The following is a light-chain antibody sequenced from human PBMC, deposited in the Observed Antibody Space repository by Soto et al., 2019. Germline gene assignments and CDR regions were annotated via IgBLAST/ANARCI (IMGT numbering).Light chain of an antibody. V-gene: IGKV1-39*01. CDR1: QSISSY. CDR2: AAS. Sequence: DIQMTQSPSSLSASVGDRVTITCRASQSISSYLNWYQQKPGKAPKLLIYAASSLQSGVPSRFCGSGSATDFTLTISSLQPEDVATYYCQQSYSTPLTFGGGTKVEIK. CDR3: QQSYSTPLT. J-gene: IGKJ4*01.